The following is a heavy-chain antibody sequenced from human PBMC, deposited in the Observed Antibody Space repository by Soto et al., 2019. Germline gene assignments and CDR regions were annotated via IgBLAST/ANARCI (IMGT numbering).Heavy chain of an antibody. Sequence: ASVKRYWKTSGYNFIKYGMSCVRQAPGQGPEWMGWISVYHGNTIYAQNFQGRVTMTTDTSTSTAYMELTSLRSDDTGVYYCARDHGGATMALLYWGQGTLVTVSS. CDR3: ARDHGGATMALLY. CDR2: ISVYHGNT. J-gene: IGHJ4*02. V-gene: IGHV1-18*01. D-gene: IGHD3-10*01. CDR1: GYNFIKYG.